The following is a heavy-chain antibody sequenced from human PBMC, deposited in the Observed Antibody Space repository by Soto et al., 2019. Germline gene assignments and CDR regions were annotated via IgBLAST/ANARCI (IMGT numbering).Heavy chain of an antibody. CDR3: AKDRGDTAVVTGSYPDF. J-gene: IGHJ4*02. CDR1: GFTFSNYG. Sequence: GGSLRLSCATPGFTFSNYGMNWARQAPGMGLEWVTPSNSHGGTKFYSEAVKGRFTISRDNAKNTLNLQMKSLRAEETAIYYCAKDRGDTAVVTGSYPDFWGRGTLVTVSS. D-gene: IGHD5-18*01. V-gene: IGHV3-21*04. CDR2: SNSHGGTK.